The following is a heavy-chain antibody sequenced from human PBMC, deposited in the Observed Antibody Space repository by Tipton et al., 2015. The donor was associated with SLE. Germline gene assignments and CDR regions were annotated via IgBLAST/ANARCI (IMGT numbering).Heavy chain of an antibody. D-gene: IGHD3-3*01. CDR3: AREGEWLLPRDAFDI. V-gene: IGHV4-61*01. CDR1: GGSISSGSYY. J-gene: IGHJ3*02. Sequence: TLSLTCTVSGGSISSGSYYWSWIRQPPGKGLEWIGYVYYSGITNYNPSLKSRVTISVDTSKNQFSLKLSSVTAADTAVYYCAREGEWLLPRDAFDIWGQGTMVTVSS. CDR2: VYYSGIT.